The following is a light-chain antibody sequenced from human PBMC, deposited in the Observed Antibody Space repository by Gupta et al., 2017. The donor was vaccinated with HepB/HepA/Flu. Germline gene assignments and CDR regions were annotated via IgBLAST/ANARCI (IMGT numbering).Light chain of an antibody. CDR3: QQYSGWPPIT. J-gene: IGKJ5*01. V-gene: IGKV3-15*01. CDR1: QDVNSN. CDR2: GAS. Sequence: EIVMTQSPDTLSVSPGERVTLSCRASQDVNSNLAWYQQKPGQAPRLLMYGASTRAAGIPARFSGSGFGTEFTLTITSRQSEDFAVYHCQQYSGWPPITFGQGTLLEIK.